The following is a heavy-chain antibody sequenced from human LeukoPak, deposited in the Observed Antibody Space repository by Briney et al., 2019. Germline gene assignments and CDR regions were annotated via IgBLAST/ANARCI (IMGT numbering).Heavy chain of an antibody. J-gene: IGHJ5*02. V-gene: IGHV3-9*01. CDR3: ARGVGATRRNFWFDP. Sequence: SLRLSRAASGFIFDNYAMHWVRQAPGKGLEWVSHISWNSGSIGYADSVKGRFTISRDNAKNSLYLEMKSLRPEDTALYYCARGVGATRRNFWFDPWGQGTLVTVSS. CDR1: GFIFDNYA. D-gene: IGHD1-26*01. CDR2: ISWNSGSI.